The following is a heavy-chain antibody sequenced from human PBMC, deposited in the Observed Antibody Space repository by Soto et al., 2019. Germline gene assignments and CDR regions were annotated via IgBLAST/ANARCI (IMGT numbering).Heavy chain of an antibody. V-gene: IGHV1-69*13. D-gene: IGHD6-19*01. J-gene: IGHJ4*02. CDR2: IIPIFGTA. CDR3: AGVTDYSSGWYWDY. CDR1: GGTFSSYA. Sequence: SVKVSWKTSGGTFSSYAISWVRQAPGQGLEWMGGIIPIFGTANYAQKYQGRVTITADESTSTAYMELSSLRSEDTSVYYCAGVTDYSSGWYWDYWGQATLVTVSS.